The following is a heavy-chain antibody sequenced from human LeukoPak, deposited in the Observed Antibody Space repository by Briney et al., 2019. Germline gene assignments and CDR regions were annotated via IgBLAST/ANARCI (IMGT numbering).Heavy chain of an antibody. CDR1: GSISSSSYY. CDR2: IYYSGST. D-gene: IGHD3-22*01. V-gene: IGHV4-39*07. J-gene: IGHJ3*02. Sequence: PSETLSLTCSVSGSISSSSYYWGWVRQPPGKGLEWIGSIYYSGSTYYNPSLKSRVTRSVDTSKNQFSLKLSSVTAADTAVYYCARDRITMIVVVIHDAFDIWGQGTMVTVSS. CDR3: ARDRITMIVVVIHDAFDI.